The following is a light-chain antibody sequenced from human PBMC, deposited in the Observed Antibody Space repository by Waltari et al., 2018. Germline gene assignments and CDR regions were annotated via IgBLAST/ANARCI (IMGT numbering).Light chain of an antibody. J-gene: IGLJ3*02. CDR1: SSDIGRYDI. Sequence: QSAVTQPAAVSGSPGQSVTISCIGASSDIGRYDIVSWYQQHPGNAPKLVISDVSKRPSGVSDRFSGSKSGDTASLTISGLQFEDEADYYCCSYAGNYVWVFGGGTRLTVL. V-gene: IGLV2-23*02. CDR3: CSYAGNYVWV. CDR2: DVS.